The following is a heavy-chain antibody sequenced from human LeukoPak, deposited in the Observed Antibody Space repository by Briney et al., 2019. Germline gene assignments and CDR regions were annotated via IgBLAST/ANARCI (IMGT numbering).Heavy chain of an antibody. CDR3: MRDYMGWFDP. Sequence: GGSLRLSCVASGFSLSNFQMYWVRQAPGKGLEWVSIISPDRSTEFYADSVKGRFTISRDTASNTMHLEMNNLRIEDTAVYYCMRDYMGWFDPWGQGSLVTVSS. CDR1: GFSLSNFQ. D-gene: IGHD3-10*01. J-gene: IGHJ5*02. CDR2: ISPDRSTE. V-gene: IGHV3-30-3*01.